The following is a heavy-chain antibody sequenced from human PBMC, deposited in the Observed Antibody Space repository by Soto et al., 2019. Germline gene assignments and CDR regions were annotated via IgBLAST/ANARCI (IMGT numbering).Heavy chain of an antibody. CDR3: ARSWGSNYDFDMDV. CDR1: GGSISSGGYY. V-gene: IGHV4-31*03. J-gene: IGHJ6*03. D-gene: IGHD3-3*01. CDR2: IYYSGST. Sequence: QVQLQESGPGLVKPSQTLSLTCTVSGGSISSGGYYWSWIRQHPGKGLEWIGYIYYSGSTYYNPSLKSRNTISVDTSKNQFSLELSSVTAADTAVYYGARSWGSNYDFDMDVWGKGTTVTVSS.